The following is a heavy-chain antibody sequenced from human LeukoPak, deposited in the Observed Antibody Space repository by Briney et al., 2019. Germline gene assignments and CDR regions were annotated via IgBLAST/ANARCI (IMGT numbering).Heavy chain of an antibody. V-gene: IGHV3-66*01. Sequence: GGFLRLSCAVSGFSVSTNYVTWVRQAPGKGLEWVSVIYSGGSTYYADSVKGRFTISRDNSKNTLYLQMNNLRVEDTAVYYCAKEAGSVPTYYYGSGSYSSPTENFDYWGQGTLVTVSS. J-gene: IGHJ4*02. CDR3: AKEAGSVPTYYYGSGSYSSPTENFDY. CDR2: IYSGGST. CDR1: GFSVSTNY. D-gene: IGHD3-10*01.